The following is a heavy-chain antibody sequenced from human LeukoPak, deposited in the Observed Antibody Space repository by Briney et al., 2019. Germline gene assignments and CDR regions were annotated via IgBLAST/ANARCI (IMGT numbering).Heavy chain of an antibody. D-gene: IGHD6-19*01. CDR2: IYYGGNT. CDR3: ARIETYSSGWYDAFFDY. CDR1: GGSISGTSYY. J-gene: IGHJ4*02. Sequence: SETLSLTCTVSGGSISGTSYYWGWIRQPPGKGLEWIGSIYYGGNTYYNPSLKSRVIISVDTSKNQFSLKVSSVIAADTAVYYCARIETYSSGWYDAFFDYWGQGTLVTVSS. V-gene: IGHV4-39*07.